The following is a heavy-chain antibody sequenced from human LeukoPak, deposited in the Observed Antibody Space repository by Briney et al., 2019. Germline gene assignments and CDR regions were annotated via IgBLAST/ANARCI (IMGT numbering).Heavy chain of an antibody. Sequence: SETLSLTCAVYGGSFSGYYWSWIRQPPGKGLEWIGEINHSGSTNHNPSLKSRVTISVDTSKNQFSLKLSSVTAADTAVYYCARLIAAAGSTNWFDPWGQGTLVTVSS. J-gene: IGHJ5*02. V-gene: IGHV4-34*01. D-gene: IGHD6-13*01. CDR1: GGSFSGYY. CDR2: INHSGST. CDR3: ARLIAAAGSTNWFDP.